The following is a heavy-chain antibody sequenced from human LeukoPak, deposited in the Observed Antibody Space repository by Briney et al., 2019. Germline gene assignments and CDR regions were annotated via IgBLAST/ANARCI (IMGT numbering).Heavy chain of an antibody. J-gene: IGHJ6*02. CDR1: GDSISSGDYY. D-gene: IGHD1-14*01. Sequence: SQTLSLTCTVSGDSISSGDYYWSWIRQPPGKGLEWIGYIYYSGSTYYNPSLKSRVTISVDTSKNQFSLRLSSVTAADTAVYYCARAAKTTDTKYYYYYYGMDVWGQGTTVTASS. V-gene: IGHV4-30-4*01. CDR2: IYYSGST. CDR3: ARAAKTTDTKYYYYYYGMDV.